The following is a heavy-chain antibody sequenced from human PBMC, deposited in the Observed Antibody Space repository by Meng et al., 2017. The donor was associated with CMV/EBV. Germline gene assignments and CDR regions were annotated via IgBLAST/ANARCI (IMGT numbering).Heavy chain of an antibody. CDR1: GYSFTSYW. V-gene: IGHV5-51*01. J-gene: IGHJ4*02. CDR2: MYPRDSDI. CDR3: ARPTVVGGRPRTFDY. D-gene: IGHD3-16*01. Sequence: KVSCKGSGYSFTSYWIGWVRQTPEKGLEWMGIMYPRDSDIRYSPSFQGQVTISDDKSISTAYLQWSTLKASDTAIYYCARPTVVGGRPRTFDYWGQGTLVTV.